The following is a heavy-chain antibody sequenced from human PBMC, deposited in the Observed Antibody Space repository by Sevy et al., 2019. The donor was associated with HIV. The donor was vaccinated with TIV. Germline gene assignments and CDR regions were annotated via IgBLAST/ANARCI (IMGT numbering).Heavy chain of an antibody. Sequence: ASVKVSCKGSGRTFNSYAISWVRQAPGQGLEWMGGIIPMLGTAYYVQKFQDRVTITADESTSTAYMELSSLRSEDTAVYYCARSISWYASFDYWGQGTLVTVSS. D-gene: IGHD6-13*01. V-gene: IGHV1-69*13. CDR1: GRTFNSYA. CDR3: ARSISWYASFDY. CDR2: IIPMLGTA. J-gene: IGHJ4*02.